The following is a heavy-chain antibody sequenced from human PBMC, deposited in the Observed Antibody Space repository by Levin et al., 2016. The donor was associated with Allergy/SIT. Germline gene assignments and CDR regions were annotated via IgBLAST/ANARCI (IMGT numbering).Heavy chain of an antibody. CDR2: IYYSGST. J-gene: IGHJ6*03. D-gene: IGHD5-18*01. CDR3: ARLDTAMEYYYYYYMDV. Sequence: SETLSLTCTVSGGSISSSSYYWGWIRQPPGKGLEWIGSIYYSGSTYYNPSLKSRVTISVDTSKNQFSLKLSSVTAADTAVYYCARLDTAMEYYYYYYMDVWGKGTTVTVSS. V-gene: IGHV4-39*01. CDR1: GGSISSSSYY.